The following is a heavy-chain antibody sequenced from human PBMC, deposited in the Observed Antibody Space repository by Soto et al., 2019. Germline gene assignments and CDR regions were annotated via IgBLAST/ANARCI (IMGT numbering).Heavy chain of an antibody. CDR1: GFTFSSYA. CDR3: ARAWYYDFWSGSQD. V-gene: IGHV3-30-3*01. CDR2: ISYDGSNK. Sequence: PGGSLRLSCAASGFTFSSYAMHWVRQAPGKGLEWVAVISYDGSNKYYADSVKGRFTISRDNSKNTLYLQMNSLRAEDTAVYYCARAWYYDFWSGSQDWGQGTLVTVSS. J-gene: IGHJ4*02. D-gene: IGHD3-3*01.